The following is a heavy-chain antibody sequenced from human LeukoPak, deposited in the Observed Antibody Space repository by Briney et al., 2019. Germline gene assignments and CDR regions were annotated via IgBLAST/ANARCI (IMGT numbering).Heavy chain of an antibody. CDR1: GDSISSGYY. D-gene: IGHD3-22*01. Sequence: SETLSLTCTVSGDSISSGYYWGWIRPPPGKGLEWIGSIYHSGSTYYNPSLKSRVTISVDTSKNQFSLKLSSVTAADTAVYYCARDGYYDSSGYFGLDWGQGTLVTVSS. V-gene: IGHV4-38-2*02. CDR2: IYHSGST. CDR3: ARDGYYDSSGYFGLD. J-gene: IGHJ4*02.